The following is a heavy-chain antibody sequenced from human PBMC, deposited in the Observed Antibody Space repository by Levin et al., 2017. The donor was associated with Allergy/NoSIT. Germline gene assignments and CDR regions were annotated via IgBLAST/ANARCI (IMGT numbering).Heavy chain of an antibody. CDR1: GFTFSSYD. CDR3: ARAQPMVRGAYYYYGMDV. Sequence: GESLKISCAASGFTFSSYDMHWVRQATGKGLEWVSAIGTAGDTYYPGSVKGRFTISRENAKNSLYLQMNSLRAGDTAVYYCARAQPMVRGAYYYYGMDVWGQGTTVTVSS. J-gene: IGHJ6*02. D-gene: IGHD3-10*01. V-gene: IGHV3-13*01. CDR2: IGTAGDT.